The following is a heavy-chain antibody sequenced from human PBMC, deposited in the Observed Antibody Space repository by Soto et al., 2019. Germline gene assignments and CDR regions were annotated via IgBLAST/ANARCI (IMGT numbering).Heavy chain of an antibody. J-gene: IGHJ4*02. Sequence: SATLSLTCSFSGGSISSDSYSWIWIRQPPGKGLEWIGYIYHTGSTYYTPSLKSRVTISVDRSKNQFSLNLSSVTAADTAVYDGSRGGFKLRPDDWGKGARVTV. CDR2: IYHTGST. V-gene: IGHV4-30-2*01. D-gene: IGHD2-15*01. CDR3: SRGGFKLRPDD. CDR1: GGSISSDSYS.